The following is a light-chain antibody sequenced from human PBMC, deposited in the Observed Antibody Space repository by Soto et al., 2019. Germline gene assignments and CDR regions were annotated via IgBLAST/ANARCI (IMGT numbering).Light chain of an antibody. CDR2: GTS. J-gene: IGKJ1*01. CDR1: QNISRS. Sequence: ERVMTHSPGTLSFSPVERATLSCRASQNISRSLAWYQQKPGQGPSLLIYGTSTRATGIPDRFSGSGSGTDFTLTISRLEPEDFAVYYCQHYGSSGTFGQGTKV. CDR3: QHYGSSGT. V-gene: IGKV3-20*01.